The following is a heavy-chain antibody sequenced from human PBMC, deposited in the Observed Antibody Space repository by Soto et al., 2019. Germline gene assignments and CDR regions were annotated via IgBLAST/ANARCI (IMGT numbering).Heavy chain of an antibody. CDR2: INPNSGGT. Sequence: QGQLVQSGAEVKKPGASVKVSCKASGYTFSGYYMHWVRQAPGQGLEWMGWINPNSGGTNYAQKFQGWVTMTRDTSISTAYMELSRLRSDDTAVYYCARGFGEEIYYGMDVWGQGTTVTVSS. V-gene: IGHV1-2*04. D-gene: IGHD3-10*01. CDR3: ARGFGEEIYYGMDV. CDR1: GYTFSGYY. J-gene: IGHJ6*02.